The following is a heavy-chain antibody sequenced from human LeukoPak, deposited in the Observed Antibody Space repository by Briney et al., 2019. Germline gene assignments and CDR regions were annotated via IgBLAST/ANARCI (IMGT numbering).Heavy chain of an antibody. D-gene: IGHD5-24*01. Sequence: PGGSLRLSCAAFGFTFNNYYMSWFRQAPGKGLECVSCISSSSSTIYYADSVKGRFTISRDKAKNSLYLQMNALRAEDTAVYYCARSVDVDYWGQGILVTVSP. V-gene: IGHV3-48*01. CDR1: GFTFNNYY. CDR2: ISSSSSTI. J-gene: IGHJ4*02. CDR3: ARSVDVDY.